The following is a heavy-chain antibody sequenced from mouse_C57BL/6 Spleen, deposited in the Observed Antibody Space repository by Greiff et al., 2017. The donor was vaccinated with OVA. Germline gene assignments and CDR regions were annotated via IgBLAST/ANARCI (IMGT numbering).Heavy chain of an antibody. CDR2: IYPGSGNT. J-gene: IGHJ2*01. Sequence: VKLQESGAELVRPGASVKLSCKASGYTFTDYYINWVKQRPGQGLEWIARIYPGSGNTYYNEKFKGKATLTAEKSSSTAYMQLSSLTSEDSAVYFCAREGGHYGYDEEFLYFDYWGQGTTLTVSS. CDR3: AREGGHYGYDEEFLYFDY. V-gene: IGHV1-76*01. D-gene: IGHD2-2*01. CDR1: GYTFTDYY.